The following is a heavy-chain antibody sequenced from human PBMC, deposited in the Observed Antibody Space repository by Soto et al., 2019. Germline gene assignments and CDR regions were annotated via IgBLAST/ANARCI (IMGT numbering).Heavy chain of an antibody. CDR2: INQDGSEK. D-gene: IGHD1-26*01. CDR3: SGGVGDAF. V-gene: IGHV3-7*04. CDR1: ESTVSRDW. Sequence: EVHLVESGGGLVQTGGSLRLSCAIFESTVSRDWMNWVRQAPGKGLECVAHINQDGSEKYYVDSVKGRFTISRDNAKKSLYLQMNSLGPADTAMYSCSGGVGDAFWGQGTLVTVSS. J-gene: IGHJ4*02.